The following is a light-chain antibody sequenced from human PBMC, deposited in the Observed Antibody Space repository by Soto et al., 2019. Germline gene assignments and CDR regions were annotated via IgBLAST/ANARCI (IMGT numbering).Light chain of an antibody. J-gene: IGLJ3*02. CDR2: EVS. Sequence: QSVLTQPPSVSGSPGQSVTISCTGTSTDFVSYNRVSWYQQPPGTAPKLMIYEVSKRPSGVPDRFSGSKSGTSASLAITGLQAEDEADYYCQTYDSSLSGWVFGGGTKLTVL. V-gene: IGLV2-18*01. CDR3: QTYDSSLSGWV. CDR1: STDFVSYNR.